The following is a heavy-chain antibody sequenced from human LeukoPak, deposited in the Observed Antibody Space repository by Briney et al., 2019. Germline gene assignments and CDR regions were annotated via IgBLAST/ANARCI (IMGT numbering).Heavy chain of an antibody. D-gene: IGHD1-1*01. CDR2: INHSGNT. CDR3: ASLRVPTTSYPHHGMDV. J-gene: IGHJ6*02. CDR1: GGSFSGYY. V-gene: IGHV4-34*01. Sequence: SETLSLTCAVYGGSFSGYYWSWIRQPPGKGLEWIGEINHSGNTNYNPSLKSRVTISVDTSKNQFSLKLSSVTAADTAVYYCASLRVPTTSYPHHGMDVWGQGTTVTVSS.